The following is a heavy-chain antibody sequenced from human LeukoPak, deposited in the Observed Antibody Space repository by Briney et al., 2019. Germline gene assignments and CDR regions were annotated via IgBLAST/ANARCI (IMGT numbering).Heavy chain of an antibody. CDR3: ARVSADVSHYYDSSGYYRT. CDR1: VGTFSSYA. Sequence: GSSVKVSCKAFVGTFSSYAISWVRQAPGQGLEWMGGIIPIFGTANYAQKFQGRVTITADEATSTAYMELSSLRSEDTAVYYCARVSADVSHYYDSSGYYRTWGQGTLVTVAS. J-gene: IGHJ5*02. CDR2: IIPIFGTA. D-gene: IGHD3-22*01. V-gene: IGHV1-69*01.